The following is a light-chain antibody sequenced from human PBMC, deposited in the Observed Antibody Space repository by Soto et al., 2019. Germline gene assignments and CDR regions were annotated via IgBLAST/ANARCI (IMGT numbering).Light chain of an antibody. V-gene: IGLV2-14*01. J-gene: IGLJ1*01. Sequence: ALTQPASVSGSPGQSITISCTGTSSDVGGYNYVSWYQQHPDKAPKLILYEVSNRPSGVSNRFSGSKSGNTASLTISGLQTEDGADYYCSSYTDNSTLVFGTGTKVTVL. CDR3: SSYTDNSTLV. CDR1: SSDVGGYNY. CDR2: EVS.